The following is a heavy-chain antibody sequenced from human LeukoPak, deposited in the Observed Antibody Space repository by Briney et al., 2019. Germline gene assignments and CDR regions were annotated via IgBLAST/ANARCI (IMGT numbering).Heavy chain of an antibody. CDR3: ARGFGILTWFDP. J-gene: IGHJ5*02. CDR1: GGSISSSSYY. Sequence: SETLSLTCTVSGGSISSSSYYWGWIRQPPGKGLEWIGYIYHSGSTYYNPSLKSRVTISIDRSKNQFSLKLSSVTAADTAVYYCARGFGILTWFDPWGQGTLVTVSS. CDR2: IYHSGST. D-gene: IGHD3-10*01. V-gene: IGHV4-30-2*01.